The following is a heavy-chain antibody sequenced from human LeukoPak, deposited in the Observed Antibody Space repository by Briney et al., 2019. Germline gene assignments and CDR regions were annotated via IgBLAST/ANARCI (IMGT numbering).Heavy chain of an antibody. J-gene: IGHJ3*02. CDR2: IYTSGST. D-gene: IGHD3-16*01. CDR1: GGSISSGSYY. V-gene: IGHV4-61*02. CDR3: ARVGFTARANDAFDI. Sequence: SQTLSLTCTVSGGSISSGSYYWSWIRQPAGKGLEWIGRIYTSGSTNYNPSPKSRVTISVDTSKNQFSLKLSSVTAADTAVYYCARVGFTARANDAFDIWGQGTMVTVSS.